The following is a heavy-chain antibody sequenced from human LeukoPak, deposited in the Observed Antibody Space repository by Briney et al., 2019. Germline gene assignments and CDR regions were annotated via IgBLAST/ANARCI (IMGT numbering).Heavy chain of an antibody. D-gene: IGHD1-26*01. J-gene: IGHJ4*02. CDR1: GDSTSSDRYY. CDR2: IYYSGST. Sequence: SETLSLTCAISGDSTSSDRYYGGWVRQPPGKGLEWIGNIYYSGSTYYNPSLKSRVTMSVDTPKNQFFLKLNSVTAADTAVYYCARGRPYSGGYHLDYWGQGTLVTVSA. CDR3: ARGRPYSGGYHLDY. V-gene: IGHV4-39*01.